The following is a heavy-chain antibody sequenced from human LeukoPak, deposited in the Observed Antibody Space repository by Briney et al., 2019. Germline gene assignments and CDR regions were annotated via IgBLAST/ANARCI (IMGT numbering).Heavy chain of an antibody. CDR3: ATYGAGDSSGYYTPTDAFDI. D-gene: IGHD3-22*01. CDR2: IKQDGSEK. J-gene: IGHJ3*02. Sequence: GGSLRLSCAASGFTFSSYWMSWVRQAPGKGLEWVANIKQDGSEKYYVDSVKGRFTISRDNAKNSLYLQMNSLRAEDTAVYYCATYGAGDSSGYYTPTDAFDIWGQGTMVTVSS. CDR1: GFTFSSYW. V-gene: IGHV3-7*01.